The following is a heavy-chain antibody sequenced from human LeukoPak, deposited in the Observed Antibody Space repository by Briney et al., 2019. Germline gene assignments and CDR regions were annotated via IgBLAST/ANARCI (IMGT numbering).Heavy chain of an antibody. CDR3: AREPYCTNGVCSAY. D-gene: IGHD2-8*01. CDR2: IYTSGNT. J-gene: IGHJ4*02. Sequence: KPSETLSLTCTVSGGSISSYYWSWIRPPAGKGLEWIGRIYTSGNTNYNPSLKSRVTMSVDTSKYQFSLKLSSVTAADTAVYYCAREPYCTNGVCSAYWGQGTLVTVSS. CDR1: GGSISSYY. V-gene: IGHV4-4*07.